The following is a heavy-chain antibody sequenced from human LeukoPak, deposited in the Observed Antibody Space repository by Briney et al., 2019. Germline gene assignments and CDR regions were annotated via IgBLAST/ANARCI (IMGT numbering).Heavy chain of an antibody. V-gene: IGHV1-2*02. D-gene: IGHD3-10*01. CDR3: ARGQANRLLWVGELLSNINPFDY. J-gene: IGHJ4*02. CDR2: INPNSGGT. Sequence: ASVKVSCKASGYTFTGYYMHWVRQAPGQGLEWMGWINPNSGGTNYAQKFQGRVTMTRDTSISTAYMELRSLRSDDTAVYYCARGQANRLLWVGELLSNINPFDYWGQGTLVTVSS. CDR1: GYTFTGYY.